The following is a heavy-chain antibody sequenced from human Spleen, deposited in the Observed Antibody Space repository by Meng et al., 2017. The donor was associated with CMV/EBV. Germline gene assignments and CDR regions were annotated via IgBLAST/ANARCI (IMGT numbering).Heavy chain of an antibody. D-gene: IGHD1-1*01. J-gene: IGHJ4*02. CDR1: EYILTDLP. Sequence: ASVKVSCKVSEYILTDLPIHWVRQAPGKGLEWLGGFDLRDGETVYAQKFQGRVTMTEDTSIDTAYLELSSLTSEDTAVYHCATGDPDENCLEYWGQGTLVTVSS. CDR3: ATGDPDENCLEY. CDR2: FDLRDGET. V-gene: IGHV1-24*01.